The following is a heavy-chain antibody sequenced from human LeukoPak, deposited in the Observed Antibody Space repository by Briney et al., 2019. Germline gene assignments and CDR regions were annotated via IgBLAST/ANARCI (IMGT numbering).Heavy chain of an antibody. CDR1: GYTFTDYY. CDR2: INPNSGGT. CDR3: ARDRGNYYGFDY. V-gene: IGHV1-2*06. D-gene: IGHD3-10*01. J-gene: IGHJ4*02. Sequence: GASVKVSCKTSGYTFTDYYIHWVRQAPGQGLEWMGRINPNSGGTNYAQKFQGRVTMTRDTSISTAYMELSRLRSDDTAVYYCARDRGNYYGFDYWDQGTLVTVSS.